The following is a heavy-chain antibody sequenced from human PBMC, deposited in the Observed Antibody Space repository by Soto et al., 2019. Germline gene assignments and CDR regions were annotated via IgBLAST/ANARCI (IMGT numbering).Heavy chain of an antibody. D-gene: IGHD1-1*01. CDR3: ARVGGRLTTGFHY. CDR1: GGSISSYY. J-gene: IGHJ4*02. CDR2: ISNSGST. V-gene: IGHV4-59*01. Sequence: SETLSLTCTVSGGSISSYYWTWIRQSPGKGLEWIGYISNSGSTSYNPSLKSRITISVDTSKNQFSLEVRSVTAADTAVYHCARVGGRLTTGFHYWGQGTLVTVSS.